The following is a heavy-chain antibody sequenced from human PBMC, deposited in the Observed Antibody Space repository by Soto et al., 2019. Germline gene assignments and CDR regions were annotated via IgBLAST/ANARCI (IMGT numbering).Heavy chain of an antibody. CDR1: GFTFQTYS. Sequence: GGSLRLSCVASGFTFQTYSMNWVRQAPGKGPGWVSYISSSSSTIYYADSLKGRFTISRDNSKNSLYLQMNSLRDEDTALYYCAIGEIIGCTYYAYWGQGTLVTVSS. CDR2: ISSSSSTI. V-gene: IGHV3-48*02. CDR3: AIGEIIGCTYYAY. D-gene: IGHD3-16*01. J-gene: IGHJ4*02.